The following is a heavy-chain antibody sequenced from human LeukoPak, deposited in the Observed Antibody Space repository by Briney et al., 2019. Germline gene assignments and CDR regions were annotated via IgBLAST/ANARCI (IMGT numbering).Heavy chain of an antibody. CDR1: GYSFTSYW. CDR3: ARHAYYYDSSGYLDY. CDR2: IYPGDSDT. J-gene: IGHJ4*02. D-gene: IGHD3-22*01. V-gene: IGHV5-51*01. Sequence: GESLKIFCKGSGYSFTSYWIGWVRQMPGKGLEWMGLIYPGDSDTRYSPSFQGQVTISADKSISTAYLQWSSLKASDTAMYYCARHAYYYDSSGYLDYWGQGTLVTVSS.